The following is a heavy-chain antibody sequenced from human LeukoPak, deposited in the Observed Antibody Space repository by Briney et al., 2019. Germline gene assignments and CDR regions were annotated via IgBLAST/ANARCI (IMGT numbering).Heavy chain of an antibody. D-gene: IGHD6-19*01. CDR2: INPSGGST. CDR1: GYTFTSYY. CDR3: VTRSRPEKLTSGSSFDY. Sequence: GASVKVSCKASGYTFTSYYMHWVRQAPGQGLEWMGIINPSGGSTSYAQKFQGRVTMTRDTSTSTVYMELSSLRSEDTAVYYCVTRSRPEKLTSGSSFDYWGQGTLVTVSS. V-gene: IGHV1-46*01. J-gene: IGHJ4*02.